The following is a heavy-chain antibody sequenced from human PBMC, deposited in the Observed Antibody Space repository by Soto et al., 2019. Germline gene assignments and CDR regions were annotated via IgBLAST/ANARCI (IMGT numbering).Heavy chain of an antibody. J-gene: IGHJ4*02. CDR2: ISAYNGNT. D-gene: IGHD6-13*01. V-gene: IGHV1-18*04. CDR3: ARDLEEQQLVHGSFDY. Sequence: ASVKVSCKASGYTFTSYGISWVRQAPGQGLEWMGWISAYNGNTNYAQKLQGRVTMTTDTSTSTAYMELGSLRSDDTAVYYCARDLEEQQLVHGSFDYWGQGTLVTVSS. CDR1: GYTFTSYG.